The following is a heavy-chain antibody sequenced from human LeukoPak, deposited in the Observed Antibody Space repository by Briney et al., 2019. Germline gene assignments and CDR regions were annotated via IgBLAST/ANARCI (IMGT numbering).Heavy chain of an antibody. J-gene: IGHJ4*02. CDR1: GFTFSSYP. Sequence: PGGSLRLSCAASGFTFSSYPTHWVRQVPGKGLEWVAVISNDGRDTHYADSVKGRFTISRDNSENTLYLQMNSLRVEDTAVYYCARDRLDIVAPPFDYWGQGTLVTDSS. D-gene: IGHD5-12*01. CDR2: ISNDGRDT. V-gene: IGHV3-30*04. CDR3: ARDRLDIVAPPFDY.